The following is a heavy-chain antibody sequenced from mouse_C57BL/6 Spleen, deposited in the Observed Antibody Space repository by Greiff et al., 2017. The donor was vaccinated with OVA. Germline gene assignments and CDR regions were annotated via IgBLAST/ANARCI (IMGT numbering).Heavy chain of an antibody. V-gene: IGHV1-69*01. J-gene: IGHJ1*03. CDR2: IDPSDSYT. CDR3: ARDYGTTRYFDV. D-gene: IGHD1-1*01. CDR1: GYTFTSYW. Sequence: VQLQQPGAELVMPGASVKLSCKASGYTFTSYWMHWVKQRPGQGLEWIGEIDPSDSYTNYNQKFKGKSTLTVDKSSSTAYLQLSSLTSEDSAVDYCARDYGTTRYFDVWGTGTTVTVSS.